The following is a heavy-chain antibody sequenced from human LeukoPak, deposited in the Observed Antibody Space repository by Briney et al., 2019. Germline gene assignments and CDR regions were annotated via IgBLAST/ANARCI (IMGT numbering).Heavy chain of an antibody. D-gene: IGHD6-13*01. V-gene: IGHV4-38-2*02. J-gene: IGHJ3*02. CDR3: ARLRHSSSWYDAFHI. Sequence: SETLSLTCTVSGYSISSGYYWGWIRQPPGKGLEWIGSIYHGGSTYNNPSLKSRVTISVDTSKNQFSLNLSSVTAADTAVYYCARLRHSSSWYDAFHIWGQGTMVTVSS. CDR2: IYHGGST. CDR1: GYSISSGYY.